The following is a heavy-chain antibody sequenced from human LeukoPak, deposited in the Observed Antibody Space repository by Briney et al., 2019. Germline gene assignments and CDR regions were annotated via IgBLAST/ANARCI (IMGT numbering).Heavy chain of an antibody. CDR2: INPNSGGT. V-gene: IGHV1-2*02. CDR3: ARDFSSWYFLDY. Sequence: GASVKVSCKASGYTFTGYYMHWVRQAPEQGLEWMGWINPNSGGTNCAQKFQGRVTMTRDTSISTAYMELSRLRSDDTAVYYCARDFSSWYFLDYWGQGTLVTVSS. CDR1: GYTFTGYY. D-gene: IGHD6-13*01. J-gene: IGHJ4*02.